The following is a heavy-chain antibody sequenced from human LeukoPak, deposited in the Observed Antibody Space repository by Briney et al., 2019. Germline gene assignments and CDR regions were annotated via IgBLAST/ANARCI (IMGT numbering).Heavy chain of an antibody. CDR2: INHSGST. Sequence: SETLSLTCAVYGGSFSGYYWSWIRQPPGKGLEWIGEINHSGSTNYNPSLKSRVTISVDTSKNQFSLKLSSVTAADTAVYYCAREANYYDSSGYSRVSFDYWGQGTLVTVSS. V-gene: IGHV4-34*01. CDR3: AREANYYDSSGYSRVSFDY. D-gene: IGHD3-22*01. CDR1: GGSFSGYY. J-gene: IGHJ4*02.